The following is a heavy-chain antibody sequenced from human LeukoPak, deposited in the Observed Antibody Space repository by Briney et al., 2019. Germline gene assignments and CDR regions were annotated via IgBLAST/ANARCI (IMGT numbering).Heavy chain of an antibody. CDR3: ARDGAHYDSSGYPVYYFDY. D-gene: IGHD3-22*01. J-gene: IGHJ4*02. CDR1: GYTFTSYA. Sequence: ASVKVSCKASGYTFTSYAMHWVRQAPGQRLEWMGWINAGNGNTKYSQKFQGRVTITRDTSASTAYMELSSLRSEDTAVYYCARDGAHYDSSGYPVYYFDYWGQGTLVTVPS. CDR2: INAGNGNT. V-gene: IGHV1-3*01.